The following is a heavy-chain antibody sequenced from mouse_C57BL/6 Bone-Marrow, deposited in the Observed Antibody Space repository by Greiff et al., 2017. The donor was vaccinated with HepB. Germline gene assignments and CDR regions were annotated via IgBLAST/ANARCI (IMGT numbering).Heavy chain of an antibody. D-gene: IGHD2-5*01. CDR3: ARDTIVTAWFAY. V-gene: IGHV5-4*01. CDR2: ISDGGSYT. J-gene: IGHJ3*01. Sequence: EVHLVESGGGLVKPGGSLKLSCAASGFTFSSYAMSWVRQTPEKRLEWVATISDGGSYTYYPDNVKGRFTISRDNAKNNLYLQMSHLKSEDTAMYYCARDTIVTAWFAYWGQGTLVTVSA. CDR1: GFTFSSYA.